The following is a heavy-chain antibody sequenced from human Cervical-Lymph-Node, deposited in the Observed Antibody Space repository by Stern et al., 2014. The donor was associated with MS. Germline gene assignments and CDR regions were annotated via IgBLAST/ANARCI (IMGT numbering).Heavy chain of an antibody. CDR3: ASAGYYCLEY. CDR2: IHHSGYT. D-gene: IGHD2/OR15-2a*01. V-gene: IGHV4-4*02. Sequence: QLQLQESGPGLVKPSGTLSLTCAVSGGSISNDNWWSWVRQPPGKGLEWIGEIHHSGYTNSNPSLTSRVTISLDKSKNQFSLNLGSLNAADTAVYYCASAGYYCLEYWGQGTLVTVSS. J-gene: IGHJ4*02. CDR1: GGSISNDNW.